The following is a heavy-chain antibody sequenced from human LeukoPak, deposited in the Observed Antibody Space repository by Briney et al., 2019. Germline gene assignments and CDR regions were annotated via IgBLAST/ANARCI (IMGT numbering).Heavy chain of an antibody. CDR3: ARGHYNGYFDY. CDR1: GFTFSSYW. CDR2: IKQDGSEK. Sequence: PGGSLRLSCAASGFTFSSYWMSWVRQAPGKGLEWVANIKQDGSEKYYVDSVKGRFTISRDNAKSSLYLQMNSLRAEDTAVYYCARGHYNGYFDYWGQGTLVTVSS. V-gene: IGHV3-7*01. J-gene: IGHJ4*02. D-gene: IGHD1-14*01.